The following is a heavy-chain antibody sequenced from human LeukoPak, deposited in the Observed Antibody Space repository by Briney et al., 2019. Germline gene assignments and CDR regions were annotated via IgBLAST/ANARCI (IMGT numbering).Heavy chain of an antibody. J-gene: IGHJ4*02. V-gene: IGHV4-59*08. D-gene: IGHD5-24*01. CDR2: FYYSGST. CDR3: ARSNARDGYNFGY. CDR1: GGSFSGYY. Sequence: PSETLSLTCAVYGGSFSGYYWSWIRQPPGKGLEWIGYFYYSGSTNYNPSLKSRVTISVDTSKTQFSLELTSMTAADTGVYYCARSNARDGYNFGYWGQGTLVTVSS.